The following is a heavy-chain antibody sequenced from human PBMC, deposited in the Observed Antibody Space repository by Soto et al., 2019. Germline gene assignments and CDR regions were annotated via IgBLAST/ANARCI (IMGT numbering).Heavy chain of an antibody. CDR2: IYTSGST. Sequence: PAETLSLTCAVYGGSISSYYWSWIRQPAGKGLEWIGRIYTSGSTNYNPSLKSRVTMSVDTSKNQFSLKLSSVTAADTAVYYCARGGTRWTFRGGFDYWGQGTLVTVSS. J-gene: IGHJ4*02. D-gene: IGHD3-16*01. V-gene: IGHV4-59*10. CDR3: ARGGTRWTFRGGFDY. CDR1: GGSISSYY.